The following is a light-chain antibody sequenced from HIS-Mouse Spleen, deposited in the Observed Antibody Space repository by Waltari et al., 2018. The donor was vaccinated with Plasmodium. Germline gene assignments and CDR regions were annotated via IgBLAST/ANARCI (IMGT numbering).Light chain of an antibody. Sequence: QSALTQPPSASGSPAQSVTISCTGTSSDVGGYNYVSWYQQHPGKPPKLMIYEVSKRPSGVPDRFSGSKSGNTASLTVSGLQAEDEADYYCSSYAGSNNLVFGGGTKLTVL. V-gene: IGLV2-8*01. J-gene: IGLJ2*01. CDR3: SSYAGSNNLV. CDR1: SSDVGGYNY. CDR2: EVS.